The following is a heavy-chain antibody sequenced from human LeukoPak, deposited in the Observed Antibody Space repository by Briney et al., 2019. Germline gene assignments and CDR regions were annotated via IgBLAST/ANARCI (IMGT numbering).Heavy chain of an antibody. Sequence: GGSLRLSCAASGFTVSSNYMSWVRRAPGKGLEWVSVIYSGGSTYYADSVKGRFTISRDNSKNTLYLQMNSLRAEDTAVYYCARGPYSGSGDYWGQGTLVTVSS. D-gene: IGHD6-19*01. V-gene: IGHV3-53*01. CDR3: ARGPYSGSGDY. CDR2: IYSGGST. J-gene: IGHJ4*02. CDR1: GFTVSSNY.